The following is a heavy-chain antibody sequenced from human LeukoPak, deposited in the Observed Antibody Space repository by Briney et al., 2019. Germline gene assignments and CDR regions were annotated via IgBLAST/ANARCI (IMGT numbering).Heavy chain of an antibody. V-gene: IGHV1-2*02. Sequence: ASVKVSCKASGYTFTDYYMHWVRPAPGQGLEWMGWINPNSGGTNYAQKFQGRVTMTRDTSISTAYMELSRLRSDDTAVYYCARKSDSYYDILTGYHIFDYWRQGTLVTVSS. CDR3: ARKSDSYYDILTGYHIFDY. D-gene: IGHD3-9*01. CDR2: INPNSGGT. J-gene: IGHJ4*02. CDR1: GYTFTDYY.